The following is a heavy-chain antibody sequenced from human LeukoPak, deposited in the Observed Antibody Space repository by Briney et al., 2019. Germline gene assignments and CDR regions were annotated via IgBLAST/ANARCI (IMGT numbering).Heavy chain of an antibody. CDR3: ARGVTSGYFDY. CDR1: GGSISSYY. Sequence: PSETLSLTCTVSGGSISSYYWTWIRQPPGKGLEWIGYIYYSGSTNYNPSLKSRVTISVDTSKNQFSLELTSVTAADTAVYYCARGVTSGYFDYCGQGTLVTVSS. D-gene: IGHD4-17*01. CDR2: IYYSGST. V-gene: IGHV4-59*01. J-gene: IGHJ4*02.